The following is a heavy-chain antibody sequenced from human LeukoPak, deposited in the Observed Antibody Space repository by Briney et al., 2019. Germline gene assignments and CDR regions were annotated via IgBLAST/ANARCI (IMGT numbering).Heavy chain of an antibody. Sequence: SGTLSLTCAVSGGSISSSNWWSWVRQPPEKGLEWIGEIYHSGSTNYNPSLKSRVTISVDMSKNQFSLKMSSVTAADTAVYYCTRRMARVRDGYILPQTFDYWGQGTLVTVSS. CDR1: GGSISSSNW. D-gene: IGHD5-24*01. V-gene: IGHV4-4*02. CDR2: IYHSGST. CDR3: TRRMARVRDGYILPQTFDY. J-gene: IGHJ4*02.